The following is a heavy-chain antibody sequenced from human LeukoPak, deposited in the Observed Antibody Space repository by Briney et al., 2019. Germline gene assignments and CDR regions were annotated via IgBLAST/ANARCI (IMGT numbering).Heavy chain of an antibody. CDR3: AKKGTSSSDTSASRSRADYLDY. D-gene: IGHD1-26*01. V-gene: IGHV3-23*01. Sequence: GGSLRLSCAASGFTFSSYAMSWVRQAPGKGLEWVSAISAGGGSTYYADSVKGRFTISRDNSKNTLYLQMNILRAEDTAVYYCAKKGTSSSDTSASRSRADYLDYWGQGTLVTVSS. CDR1: GFTFSSYA. J-gene: IGHJ4*02. CDR2: ISAGGGST.